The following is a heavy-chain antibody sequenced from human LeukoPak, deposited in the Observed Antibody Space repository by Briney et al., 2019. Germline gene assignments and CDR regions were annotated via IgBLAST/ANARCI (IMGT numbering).Heavy chain of an antibody. Sequence: GGSLRLSCAASGFTFSRYWMSWVRQAPGKGPEWVANIKQDGSEKYYVDSVKGRFTISKDNAKNSLYLQMNSLRAEDTAVYYCARNSPGYGGYDFWGQGTLVTVSS. D-gene: IGHD5-12*01. CDR2: IKQDGSEK. V-gene: IGHV3-7*01. J-gene: IGHJ4*02. CDR1: GFTFSRYW. CDR3: ARNSPGYGGYDF.